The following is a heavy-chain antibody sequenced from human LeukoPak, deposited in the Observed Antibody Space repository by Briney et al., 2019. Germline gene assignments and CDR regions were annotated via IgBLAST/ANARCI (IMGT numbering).Heavy chain of an antibody. D-gene: IGHD6-13*01. CDR1: GFTFSSYG. Sequence: GGSLRLSCAASGFTFSSYGMHWVRQAPGKGLEWVAVISYDGSNKYYADSVKGRFTISRDNSKNTLYLQMNSLRAEDTAVYYCATSSWWYYFDYWGQGTLVTVCS. J-gene: IGHJ4*02. CDR2: ISYDGSNK. CDR3: ATSSWWYYFDY. V-gene: IGHV3-30*03.